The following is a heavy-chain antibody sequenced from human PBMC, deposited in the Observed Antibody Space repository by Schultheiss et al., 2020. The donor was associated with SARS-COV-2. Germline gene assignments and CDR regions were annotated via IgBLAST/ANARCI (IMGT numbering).Heavy chain of an antibody. Sequence: GESLKISCAASGFTFSSYGMHWVRQAPGKGLEWVAVISYDGSNKYYADSVKGRFTISRDNSKNTLYLQMNSLRAEDTAVYYCARGDSLGELSSPPDYWGQGTLVTVSS. J-gene: IGHJ4*02. CDR1: GFTFSSYG. CDR2: ISYDGSNK. V-gene: IGHV3-30*03. CDR3: ARGDSLGELSSPPDY. D-gene: IGHD3-16*02.